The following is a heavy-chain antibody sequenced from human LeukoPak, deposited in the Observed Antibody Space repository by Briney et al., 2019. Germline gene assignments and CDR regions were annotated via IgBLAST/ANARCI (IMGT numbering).Heavy chain of an antibody. Sequence: PSQTLSLTCTVSGDSISSGDYYWTWIRQPPGKALEWIGYIYHSGSTYYNPSLNSRVTISVDTSKNQFSLKLASVTAADTAVYYCARGTVVVVITSLDPWGQGTLFTVSS. CDR3: ARGTVVVVITSLDP. J-gene: IGHJ5*02. D-gene: IGHD3-22*01. V-gene: IGHV4-30-4*08. CDR1: GDSISSGDYY. CDR2: IYHSGST.